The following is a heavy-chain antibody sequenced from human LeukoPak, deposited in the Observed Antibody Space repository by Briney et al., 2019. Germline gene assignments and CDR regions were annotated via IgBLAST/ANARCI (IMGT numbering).Heavy chain of an antibody. CDR2: IIPNFGTA. Sequence: SVKVSCKASGGTFSSYAISWVRQAPGQGLEWMGGIIPNFGTANYAQKFQGRVTITTDESTSTAYMELSSLRSEDTAVYYCARGVMSFDYYYYYMDVWGKGTTVTVSS. J-gene: IGHJ6*03. V-gene: IGHV1-69*05. CDR1: GGTFSSYA. CDR3: ARGVMSFDYYYYYMDV. D-gene: IGHD2-8*01.